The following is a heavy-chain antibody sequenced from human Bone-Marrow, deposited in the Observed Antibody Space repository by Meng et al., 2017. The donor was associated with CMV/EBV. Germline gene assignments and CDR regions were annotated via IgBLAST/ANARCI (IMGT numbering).Heavy chain of an antibody. D-gene: IGHD3-3*01. CDR2: ISSSGSTI. V-gene: IGHV3-48*03. CDR1: GFTFSSYE. Sequence: GESLKISCAASGFTFSSYEMNWVRQAPGKGLEWVSYISSSGSTIYYADSVKGRFTISRDNAKNSLYLQMNSLRAEDTAVYYCARDKAHYDHRGDYGMDVWGQGTKVTVSS. J-gene: IGHJ6*02. CDR3: ARDKAHYDHRGDYGMDV.